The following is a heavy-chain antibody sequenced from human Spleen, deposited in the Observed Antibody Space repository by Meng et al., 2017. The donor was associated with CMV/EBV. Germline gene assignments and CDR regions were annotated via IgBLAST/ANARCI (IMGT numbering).Heavy chain of an antibody. D-gene: IGHD4-17*01. CDR2: INPNSGDT. Sequence: QVWLVQSGAEVKKPGASVKVSCKASGEPFTGYFMHWVRQAPGQGLEWMGCINPNSGDTNYAQKFQGRVTMTRDTSISTAYMELSRLRSDDTAVYYCTRDAHLTTVTPNWFDPWGQGTLVTVSS. V-gene: IGHV1-2*02. J-gene: IGHJ5*02. CDR1: GEPFTGYF. CDR3: TRDAHLTTVTPNWFDP.